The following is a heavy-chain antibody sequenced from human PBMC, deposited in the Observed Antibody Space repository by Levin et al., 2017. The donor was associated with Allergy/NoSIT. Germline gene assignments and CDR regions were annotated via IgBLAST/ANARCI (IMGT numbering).Heavy chain of an antibody. J-gene: IGHJ4*02. D-gene: IGHD4-17*01. Sequence: SETLSLTCTVSGGSISSYYWSWIRQPPGKGLEWIGYIYYSGSTNYNPSLKSRVTISVDTSKNQFSLKLSSVTAADTAVYYCARGDGDRRGYFDYWGQGTLVTVSS. CDR1: GGSISSYY. CDR2: IYYSGST. V-gene: IGHV4-59*01. CDR3: ARGDGDRRGYFDY.